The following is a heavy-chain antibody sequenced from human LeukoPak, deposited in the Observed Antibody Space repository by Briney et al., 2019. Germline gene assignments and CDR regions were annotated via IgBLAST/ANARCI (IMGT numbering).Heavy chain of an antibody. J-gene: IGHJ4*02. CDR2: ITGDSHST. CDR1: VFTFSSYV. Sequence: HPGGSLRLSCAASVFTFSSYVMSWVRQARGKGLVCVSAITGDSHSTYYADSVKGRFTISRDNSKNTLYVQMNSLRAEDAAVYYCAKGSSGARPYFFDYWGQGTLITVST. V-gene: IGHV3-23*01. CDR3: AKGSSGARPYFFDY.